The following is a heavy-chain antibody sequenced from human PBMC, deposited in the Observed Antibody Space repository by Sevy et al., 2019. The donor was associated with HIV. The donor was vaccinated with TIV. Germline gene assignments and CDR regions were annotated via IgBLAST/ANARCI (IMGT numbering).Heavy chain of an antibody. Sequence: GGSLRLSCAASGFTVNSNYMTWVRQAPGKGLEGVSVIHRDDTTYHADSVKDRFTISRDNFKNTRYLHMSSMRAEDTAVYYCERGKSGYGYALNYWGQGTLVTVSS. CDR3: ERGKSGYGYALNY. J-gene: IGHJ4*02. D-gene: IGHD5-18*01. CDR1: GFTVNSNY. V-gene: IGHV3-66*01. CDR2: IHRDDTT.